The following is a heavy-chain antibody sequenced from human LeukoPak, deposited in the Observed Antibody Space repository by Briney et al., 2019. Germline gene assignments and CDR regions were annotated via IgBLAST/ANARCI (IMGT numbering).Heavy chain of an antibody. Sequence: SETLSLTCTVSGGSVSSGSYYWSWIRQPPGKGLEWIGYIYYSGSTTYNPSLKSRVTISVDTSKNKFSLKLSSVTAADTAVYYCARIPGKGGYSYGYVDYWGQGTLVTVSS. CDR3: ARIPGKGGYSYGYVDY. D-gene: IGHD5-18*01. J-gene: IGHJ4*02. CDR1: GGSVSSGSYY. V-gene: IGHV4-61*01. CDR2: IYYSGST.